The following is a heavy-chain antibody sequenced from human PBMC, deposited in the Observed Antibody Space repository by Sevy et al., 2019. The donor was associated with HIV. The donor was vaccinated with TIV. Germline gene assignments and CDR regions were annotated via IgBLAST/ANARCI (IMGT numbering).Heavy chain of an antibody. J-gene: IGHJ6*02. CDR3: ARVTDFWSGYYQYYGMDV. Sequence: SETLSLTCAVYGGSFSGYYWSWIRQPPGKGLEWIGEINHSGSTNYNPSLKSRVTISVDTSKNQFSLKLSSVTAADTAVYYCARVTDFWSGYYQYYGMDVRGQGTTVTVSS. D-gene: IGHD3-3*01. CDR1: GGSFSGYY. CDR2: INHSGST. V-gene: IGHV4-34*01.